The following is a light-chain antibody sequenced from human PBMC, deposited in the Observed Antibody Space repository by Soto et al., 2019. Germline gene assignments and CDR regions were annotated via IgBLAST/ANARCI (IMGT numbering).Light chain of an antibody. CDR2: AAS. CDR3: QQSYSTPPIT. CDR1: QSISGY. Sequence: DIQMTQSPSSLSASVVDRVTITFRSSQSISGYLNWYQQKPGKAPKLLIYAASSLQSGVPSRFSGSGSGTDFTLTISSLQPEDFATYYCQQSYSTPPITFGQGTRLEIK. J-gene: IGKJ5*01. V-gene: IGKV1-39*01.